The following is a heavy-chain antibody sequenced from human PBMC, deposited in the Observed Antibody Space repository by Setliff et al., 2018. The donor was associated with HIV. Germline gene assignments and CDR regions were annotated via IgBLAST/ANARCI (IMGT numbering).Heavy chain of an antibody. J-gene: IGHJ4*02. CDR1: GGTFSSYA. CDR2: INTNSGGT. Sequence: GASVKVSCKASGGTFSSYAISWVRQAPGQGLEWMGWINTNSGGTNYAQKFQGRVTMTRDTSISTAYMELSRLRSDDTAVYYCARDPIVYCSSTSCSLPFDYWGQGTLVTVSS. V-gene: IGHV1-2*02. D-gene: IGHD2-2*01. CDR3: ARDPIVYCSSTSCSLPFDY.